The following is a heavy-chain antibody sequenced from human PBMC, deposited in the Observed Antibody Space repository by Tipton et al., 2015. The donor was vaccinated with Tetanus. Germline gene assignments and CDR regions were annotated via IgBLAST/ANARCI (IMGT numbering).Heavy chain of an antibody. Sequence: LRLSCSVSGGSISTRSYYWGWIRQPPGKGLEWIGSIYYSGSTYYNPSLKSRVTISVDTSKNQFSLKLSSVTAADTAVYYCARSYSSSWFYYGMDVWGQGTPVTVSS. V-gene: IGHV4-39*01. J-gene: IGHJ6*02. CDR1: GGSISTRSYY. D-gene: IGHD6-13*01. CDR3: ARSYSSSWFYYGMDV. CDR2: IYYSGST.